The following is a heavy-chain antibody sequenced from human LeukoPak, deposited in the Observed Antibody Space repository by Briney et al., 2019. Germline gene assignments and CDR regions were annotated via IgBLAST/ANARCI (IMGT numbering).Heavy chain of an antibody. CDR3: ARDRKPSWEQPTEEPDACDF. CDR1: GYSFISYG. V-gene: IGHV1-18*01. J-gene: IGHJ3*01. Sequence: PPASVKVSCKPSGYSFISYGINWVRQAPGQGPEWMGWIGTYSGRTKYAQKLQGRVTLTTDTSTTTVFMDLRSLTSDDTAVYYCARDRKPSWEQPTEEPDACDFWGQGTMVTVSS. D-gene: IGHD1-26*01. CDR2: IGTYSGRT.